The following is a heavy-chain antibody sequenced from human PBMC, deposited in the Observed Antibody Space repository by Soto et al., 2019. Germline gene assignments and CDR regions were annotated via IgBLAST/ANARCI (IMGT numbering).Heavy chain of an antibody. V-gene: IGHV2-5*01. CDR2: ISWTEDK. CDR3: VHTETGHTSTGGHYFNY. D-gene: IGHD1-1*01. Sequence: SGPTLVNPTPTLTLTCNFSAFSLSTNGVGVGWIRQPPGKPLEWLAVISWTEDKRYSRSLKSRLSITQDTSKNLVVLTMTTMDPVYTATYYCVHTETGHTSTGGHYFNYWG. J-gene: IGHJ4*01. CDR1: AFSLSTNGVG.